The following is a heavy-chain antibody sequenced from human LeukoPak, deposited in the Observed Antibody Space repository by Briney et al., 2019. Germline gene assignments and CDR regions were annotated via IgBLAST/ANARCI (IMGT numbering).Heavy chain of an antibody. Sequence: ASVKVSCKASGYTFTTYAMNWVRQAPGQGLEWMGWINTDTGNPTYAQGLTGRFVFSLDTSVSTAYLQISSLKAEDTAVYFCARTYYYGSGSYKIDPWGQGTLVTVSS. D-gene: IGHD3-10*01. J-gene: IGHJ5*02. CDR3: ARTYYYGSGSYKIDP. CDR2: INTDTGNP. V-gene: IGHV7-4-1*02. CDR1: GYTFTTYA.